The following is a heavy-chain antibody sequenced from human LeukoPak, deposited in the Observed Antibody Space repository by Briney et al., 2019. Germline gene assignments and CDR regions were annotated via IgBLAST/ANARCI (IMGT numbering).Heavy chain of an antibody. V-gene: IGHV5-51*01. D-gene: IGHD5-18*01. CDR1: GYSFTTYW. Sequence: GESLKISCRASGYSFTTYWIGWVRQMPGKGLEWMGVIFPADSDTRYSPSFQGQVTISADKSISTAYLQWSSLKASDTAMYYCARTTSGYSYVNYWGQGTLVTVSS. CDR3: ARTTSGYSYVNY. J-gene: IGHJ4*02. CDR2: IFPADSDT.